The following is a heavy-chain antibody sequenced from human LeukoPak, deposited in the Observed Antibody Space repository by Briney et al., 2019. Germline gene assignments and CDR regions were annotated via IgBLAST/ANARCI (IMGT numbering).Heavy chain of an antibody. D-gene: IGHD4-17*01. J-gene: IGHJ3*02. V-gene: IGHV1-18*01. CDR1: GYTFTSYG. CDR2: ISAYNGNT. Sequence: ASVKVSCKASGYTFTSYGISWVRQAPGQGLEWMGWISAYNGNTNYAQKLQGRVTMITDTSTSTAYMELRSLRSDDTAVYYCARSDLTTVTNDAFDIWGQGTMVTVSS. CDR3: ARSDLTTVTNDAFDI.